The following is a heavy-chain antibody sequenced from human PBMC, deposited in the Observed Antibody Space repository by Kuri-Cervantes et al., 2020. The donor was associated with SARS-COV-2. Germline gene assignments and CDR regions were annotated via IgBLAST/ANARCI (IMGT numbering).Heavy chain of an antibody. CDR3: ARGDSSSWLPPFDY. Sequence: GESLKISCAASGFTVSSNYMSWVRQAPGKGLEWVSVIYSGGSTYYADSVKGRFTISRDNSKNTLYLQMNSLRAEDTAVYYCARGDSSSWLPPFDYWGQGTLVTVSS. CDR2: IYSGGST. J-gene: IGHJ4*02. CDR1: GFTVSSNY. D-gene: IGHD6-13*01. V-gene: IGHV3-66*01.